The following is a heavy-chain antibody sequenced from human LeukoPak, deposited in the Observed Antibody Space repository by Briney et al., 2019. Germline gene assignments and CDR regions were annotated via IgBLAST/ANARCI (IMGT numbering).Heavy chain of an antibody. Sequence: ASVNVSCKASGYTFTGYYMHWVRQAPGQGLEWMGWINPNSGGTNYAQKFQGRVTMTRDTSISTAYMELSRLRSDDTAVYYCASRYCTNGVCFPWGQGTLVTVSS. V-gene: IGHV1-2*02. CDR1: GYTFTGYY. J-gene: IGHJ5*02. D-gene: IGHD2-8*01. CDR3: ASRYCTNGVCFP. CDR2: INPNSGGT.